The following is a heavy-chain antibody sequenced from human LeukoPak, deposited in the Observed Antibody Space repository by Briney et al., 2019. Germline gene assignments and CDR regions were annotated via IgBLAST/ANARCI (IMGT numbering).Heavy chain of an antibody. CDR2: IRTYQGIT. V-gene: IGHV1-18*01. D-gene: IGHD6-19*01. Sequence: ASVKVSCKASGYTFLNYGISWVRQAPGQGLEWMGWIRTYQGITKYAQELQGRVTMTTDTSTRTAFMELRSLRSDDTAVYFCARAEQLQAHYYFYMDVWGKGTSVTVSS. J-gene: IGHJ6*03. CDR3: ARAEQLQAHYYFYMDV. CDR1: GYTFLNYG.